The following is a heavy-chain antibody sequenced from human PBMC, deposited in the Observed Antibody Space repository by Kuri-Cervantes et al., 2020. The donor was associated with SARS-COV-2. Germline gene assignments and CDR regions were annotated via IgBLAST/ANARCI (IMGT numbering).Heavy chain of an antibody. CDR1: GYTFTSYA. CDR3: ARDNLPQTGTDY. CDR2: INAGNGNT. D-gene: IGHD3-9*01. J-gene: IGHJ4*02. Sequence: ASVQVSCKASGYTFTSYAMHWVRQAPGQRLEWMGWINAGNGNTKYSQKFQGRVTITRDTSASTAYMELGSLRSEDTAVCYCARDNLPQTGTDYWGQGTLVTVSS. V-gene: IGHV1-3*01.